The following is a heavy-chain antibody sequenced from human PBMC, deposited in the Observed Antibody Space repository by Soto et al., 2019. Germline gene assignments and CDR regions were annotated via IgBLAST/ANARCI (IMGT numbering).Heavy chain of an antibody. V-gene: IGHV4-30-4*01. CDR2: IYYSGST. Sequence: SETLSLTCTVSGGSISSGDYYWSWIRQPPGKGLEWIGYIYYSGSTYYNPSLKSRVTISVDTSKNQFSLKLGSVTAADTAVYYCARAGGYSARFDPWGQGTLVTVSS. CDR3: ARAGGYSARFDP. CDR1: GGSISSGDYY. D-gene: IGHD1-26*01. J-gene: IGHJ5*02.